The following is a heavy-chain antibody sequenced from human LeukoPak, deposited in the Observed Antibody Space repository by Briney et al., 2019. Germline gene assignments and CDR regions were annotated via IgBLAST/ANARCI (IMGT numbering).Heavy chain of an antibody. Sequence: GESPKTPCKGSGYSFTSYWNGWGRQMPGKGVEGRGIIYPCDSDTRYSPSFQGQVTISADKSISTAYLQLSSLKASDTAMYYCARHEDNWNYQERYYGMDVWGQGTTVTVSS. J-gene: IGHJ6*02. D-gene: IGHD1-7*01. CDR3: ARHEDNWNYQERYYGMDV. CDR1: GYSFTSYW. V-gene: IGHV5-51*01. CDR2: IYPCDSDT.